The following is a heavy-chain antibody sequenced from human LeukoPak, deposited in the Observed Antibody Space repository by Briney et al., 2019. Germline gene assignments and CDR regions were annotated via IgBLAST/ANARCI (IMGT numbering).Heavy chain of an antibody. CDR1: GDSISSSSYY. V-gene: IGHV4-39*07. CDR3: ARDLSAVAGTRDYFDY. D-gene: IGHD6-19*01. Sequence: PSETLSLTCTVSGDSISSSSYYWGWIRQPPGKGLEWIGSIYYSGSTYYNPSLKSRVTISVDTSKNQFSLKLSSVTAADTAVYYCARDLSAVAGTRDYFDYWGQGTLVTVSS. J-gene: IGHJ4*02. CDR2: IYYSGST.